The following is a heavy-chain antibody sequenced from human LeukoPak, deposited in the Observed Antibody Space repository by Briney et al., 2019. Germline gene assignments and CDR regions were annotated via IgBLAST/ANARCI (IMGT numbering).Heavy chain of an antibody. CDR1: GGSFSGYY. V-gene: IGHV4-34*01. J-gene: IGHJ3*02. CDR3: ARGYYRGAFDI. D-gene: IGHD3-10*01. CDR2: INHSGST. Sequence: PSETLSLTCAVYGGSFSGYYWSWIRQPPGKGLEWIGEINHSGSTNYNPSLKSRVTISVDTSKNQFSLKLSSVTAADTAVYYCARGYYRGAFDIWGQGTMVTVSS.